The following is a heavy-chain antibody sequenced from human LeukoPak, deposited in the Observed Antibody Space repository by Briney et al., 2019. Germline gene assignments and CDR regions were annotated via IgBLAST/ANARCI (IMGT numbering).Heavy chain of an antibody. D-gene: IGHD2-2*01. CDR3: TTGKIYCSTTSCSDDY. V-gene: IGHV1-24*01. CDR1: GDTLTALS. J-gene: IGHJ4*02. CDR2: FHPEDGET. Sequence: ASVKVSCMVSGDTLTALSMHWVRQAPGKGLEWMGGFHPEDGETIYTQKFQGRVTMTEDTSTDTAYMELSSLRSDDTAVYYCTTGKIYCSTTSCSDDYWGQGTLVTVSS.